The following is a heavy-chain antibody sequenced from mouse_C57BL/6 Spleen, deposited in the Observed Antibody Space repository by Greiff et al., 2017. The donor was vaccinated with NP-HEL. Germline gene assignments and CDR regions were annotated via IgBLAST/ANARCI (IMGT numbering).Heavy chain of an antibody. CDR1: GYSITSGYY. J-gene: IGHJ2*01. CDR2: ISYDGSN. CDR3: AREIFDY. Sequence: VQLQQSGPGLVKPSQSLSLTCSVPGYSITSGYYWNWIRQFPGNKLEWMGYISYDGSNNYNPSLKNRISITRDTSKNQFFLKLNSVTTEDTATYYCAREIFDYWGQGTTLTVSS. V-gene: IGHV3-6*01.